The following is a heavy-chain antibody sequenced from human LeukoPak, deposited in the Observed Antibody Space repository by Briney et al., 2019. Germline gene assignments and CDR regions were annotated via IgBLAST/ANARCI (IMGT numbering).Heavy chain of an antibody. CDR1: GFSFSSYW. Sequence: GGSLRLPCVASGFSFSSYWMSWVRQAPGKGLEWVANIKQDGSEKYYVDSVKGRFTISRDNAKNSLYLQMNSLRAEDTAVYYCARAYFDYWGQGTLVTVSS. V-gene: IGHV3-7*01. J-gene: IGHJ4*02. CDR3: ARAYFDY. CDR2: IKQDGSEK.